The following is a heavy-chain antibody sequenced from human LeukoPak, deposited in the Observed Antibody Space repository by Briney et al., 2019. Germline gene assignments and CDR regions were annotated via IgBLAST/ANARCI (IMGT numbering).Heavy chain of an antibody. D-gene: IGHD6-19*01. J-gene: IGHJ4*02. V-gene: IGHV3-23*01. CDR3: AKDPYRSGWNYFEY. CDR2: ISGSGGST. CDR1: GFTFSSYA. Sequence: PGGSLRLSCAASGFTFSSYALTWVRQAPGKGLGWVSAISGSGGSTYYADSVKGRFTISRDNSKNTLYLQMNSLRAEDTAVYYCAKDPYRSGWNYFEYWGQGTLVTVSS.